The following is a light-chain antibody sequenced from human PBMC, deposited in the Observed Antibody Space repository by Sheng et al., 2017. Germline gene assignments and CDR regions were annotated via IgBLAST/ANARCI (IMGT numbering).Light chain of an antibody. CDR2: GAS. V-gene: IGKV3-20*01. J-gene: IGKJ2*01. Sequence: EIVLTQSPGTLSLSPGERATLSCRATQSVSSNYLAWYQQKPGQAPRLLIYGASGRATGVPDRFGGSGSGTDFTLTISRLEPEDFAVYYCQQYGDTPPFIFGQGTKLEI. CDR3: QQYGDTPPFI. CDR1: QSVSSNY.